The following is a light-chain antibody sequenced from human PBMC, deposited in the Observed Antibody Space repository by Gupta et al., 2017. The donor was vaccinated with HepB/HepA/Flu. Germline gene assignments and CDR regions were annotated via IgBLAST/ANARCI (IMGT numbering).Light chain of an antibody. CDR3: QAWDNINVV. CDR2: QNT. CDR1: KLGGKF. Sequence: SYELPQPPSVSVSPGQTTTIACSGDKLGGKFACWYQQKPGQSPMLVIYQNTRRPSEIPERFSGSNSGNTATLTISGTQTMDEADYYCQAWDNINVVFGGGTKLTVL. V-gene: IGLV3-1*01. J-gene: IGLJ2*01.